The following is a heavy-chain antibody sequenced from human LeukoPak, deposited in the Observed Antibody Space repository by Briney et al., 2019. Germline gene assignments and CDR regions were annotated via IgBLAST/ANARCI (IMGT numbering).Heavy chain of an antibody. V-gene: IGHV3-30*02. CDR3: ARDPTQWLRYGYFDY. J-gene: IGHJ4*02. D-gene: IGHD5-12*01. Sequence: GGSLRLSCAASGFTFDNYGMHWVRQAPGKGLEWVAFVRYDETNKYYADSVKGRFTISRDNSKNTLYLQMNSLRAGDTAVYYCARDPTQWLRYGYFDYWGQGTLVTVSS. CDR1: GFTFDNYG. CDR2: VRYDETNK.